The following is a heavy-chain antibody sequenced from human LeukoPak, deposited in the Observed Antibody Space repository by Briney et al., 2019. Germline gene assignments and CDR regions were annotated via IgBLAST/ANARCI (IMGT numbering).Heavy chain of an antibody. Sequence: ASVKVSCKASGYTFTSYYMHWVRQAPGQGLEWMGIINPSGGSTSYAQKFQGRVTMTRDTSTSTVYMELSSLRSEDTAVYYCARSPTVTKRLVVESYCGQGALVTVSS. V-gene: IGHV1-46*01. CDR3: ARSPTVTKRLVVESY. CDR2: INPSGGST. J-gene: IGHJ4*02. D-gene: IGHD4-17*01. CDR1: GYTFTSYY.